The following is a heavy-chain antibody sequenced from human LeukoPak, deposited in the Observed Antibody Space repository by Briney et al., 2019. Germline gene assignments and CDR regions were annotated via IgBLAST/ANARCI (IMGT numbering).Heavy chain of an antibody. CDR1: GYTFTGYY. Sequence: EASVKVSCTASGYTFTGYYMHWVRQAPGQGLEWMGWINPNSGGTNYAQKFQGWVTMTRDTSISTAYMELSRLRSDDTAVYYCARDGYSNLYYYYGMDVWGQGTTVTVSS. J-gene: IGHJ6*02. V-gene: IGHV1-2*04. CDR3: ARDGYSNLYYYYGMDV. CDR2: INPNSGGT. D-gene: IGHD4-11*01.